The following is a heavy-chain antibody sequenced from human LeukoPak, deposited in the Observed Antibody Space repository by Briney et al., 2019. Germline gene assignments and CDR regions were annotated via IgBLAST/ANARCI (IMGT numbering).Heavy chain of an antibody. D-gene: IGHD3-10*01. Sequence: GGSLRVSCTASGFRFSDFWMHWVRQAPGKGLVWVSRIRGDGYNTNYADSVKGRFTISRDNAQNTLYLQMNSLRAEDTAVYYCASDRVLGSGSLDNWGQGTLVTVSS. CDR3: ASDRVLGSGSLDN. V-gene: IGHV3-74*01. J-gene: IGHJ4*02. CDR2: IRGDGYNT. CDR1: GFRFSDFW.